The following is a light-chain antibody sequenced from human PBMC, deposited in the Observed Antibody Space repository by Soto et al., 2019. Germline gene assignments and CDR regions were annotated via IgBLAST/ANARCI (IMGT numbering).Light chain of an antibody. CDR1: QSISSSY. V-gene: IGKV3-20*01. CDR2: AAS. J-gene: IGKJ2*01. Sequence: EIVLTQSPGTLSLPLGERATLSCRASQSISSSYLAWYQQKPGQAPRLLIYAASSRATGIPDRFSGSGSGTDFTLTISRLEPEDFAVYYCQQYGSSSYTFGQGTQLEIK. CDR3: QQYGSSSYT.